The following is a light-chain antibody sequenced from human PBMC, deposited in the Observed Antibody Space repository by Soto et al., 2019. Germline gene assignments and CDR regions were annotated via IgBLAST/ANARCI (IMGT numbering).Light chain of an antibody. CDR2: SSD. CDR3: VAWDDSLNGLV. J-gene: IGLJ2*01. CDR1: SSNIGSNA. Sequence: QSVLTQPPSASGTPGQKVTMSCSGSSSNIGSNAVTWYQQLPRTAPKLLIYSSDQRPSGVPDRFSGSKSGTSASLAISGLQSEDEADFYCVAWDDSLNGLVFGGGTKLTVL. V-gene: IGLV1-44*01.